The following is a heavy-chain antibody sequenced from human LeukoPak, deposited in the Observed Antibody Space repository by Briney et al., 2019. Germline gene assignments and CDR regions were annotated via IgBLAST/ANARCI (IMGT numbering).Heavy chain of an antibody. V-gene: IGHV3-74*01. Sequence: SGGSLRLSCAASGFTFSSYWMHWVRQAPGEGLVWVSRINSDGSSTSYADSVKGRFTISRDNAKNTLYLQMNSLRTEDTAVYYCAKGEGFGESPLDYWGQGTLVTVSS. J-gene: IGHJ4*02. D-gene: IGHD3-10*01. CDR2: INSDGSST. CDR1: GFTFSSYW. CDR3: AKGEGFGESPLDY.